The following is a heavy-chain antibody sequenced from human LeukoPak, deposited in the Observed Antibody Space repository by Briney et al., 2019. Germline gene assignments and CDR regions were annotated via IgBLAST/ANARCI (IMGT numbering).Heavy chain of an antibody. CDR2: INHSGST. Sequence: SETLSLTCAVYGGSFSGYYWSWIRQPPGKGLEWIGEINHSGSTNYNPSLKSRVTISVDTSKNQFSLKLSSVTAADTAVYYCARKMYYYDSSGYYSVPYFDYWGQGTLVTVSS. V-gene: IGHV4-34*01. D-gene: IGHD3-22*01. J-gene: IGHJ4*02. CDR3: ARKMYYYDSSGYYSVPYFDY. CDR1: GGSFSGYY.